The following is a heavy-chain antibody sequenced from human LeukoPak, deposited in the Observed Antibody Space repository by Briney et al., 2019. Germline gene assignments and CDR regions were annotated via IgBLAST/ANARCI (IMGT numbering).Heavy chain of an antibody. V-gene: IGHV1-69*05. Sequence: GSSVKVSCKASGGTFSSYAISWVRQAPGQGLEWMGGIIPIFGTANYAQKFQGRVTITTDESTSTAYMELSSLRSEDTAVYYCASWAGCSSTSCYNYYYIDVWGKGTTVTVSS. CDR1: GGTFSSYA. CDR2: IIPIFGTA. CDR3: ASWAGCSSTSCYNYYYIDV. D-gene: IGHD2-2*02. J-gene: IGHJ6*03.